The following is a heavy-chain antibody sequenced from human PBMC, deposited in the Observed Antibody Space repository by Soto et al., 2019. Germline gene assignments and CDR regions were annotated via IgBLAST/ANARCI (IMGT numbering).Heavy chain of an antibody. CDR3: AKETSGYSSRWSYYYGMDV. CDR2: IKEDGNKK. CDR1: GFSFNFYW. J-gene: IGHJ6*02. V-gene: IGHV3-7*01. Sequence: GGSLRLSCAASGFSFNFYWMDWVRQAPGKGLEGVADIKEDGNKKNYVDSVKGRFTISRDNAKNSLYLQMNSLRAEDTAVYYCAKETSGYSSRWSYYYGMDVWGQGTTVTVS. D-gene: IGHD6-13*01.